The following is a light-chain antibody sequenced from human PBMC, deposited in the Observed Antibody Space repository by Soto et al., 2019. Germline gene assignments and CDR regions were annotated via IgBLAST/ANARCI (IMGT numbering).Light chain of an antibody. CDR3: AAWDDSLNGVV. CDR1: SSNIESHP. V-gene: IGLV1-44*01. J-gene: IGLJ2*01. CDR2: NNN. Sequence: QSVLTQPPSASGTPGQRVTISCSGSSSNIESHPVNWYQQLPGTAPKLLIYNNNQRPSGVPDRFSGSKSGTSASLAISGLQSEDEADYYCAAWDDSLNGVVFGGGTKVTVL.